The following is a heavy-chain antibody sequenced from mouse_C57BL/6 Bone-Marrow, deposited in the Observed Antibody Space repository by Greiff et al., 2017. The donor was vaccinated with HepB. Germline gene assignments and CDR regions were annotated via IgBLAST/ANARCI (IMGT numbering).Heavy chain of an antibody. CDR2: IDPNSGGT. J-gene: IGHJ2*01. D-gene: IGHD2-3*01. Sequence: QVHVKQPGAELVKPGASVKLSCKASGYTFTSYWMHWVKQRPGRGLEWIGRIDPNSGGTKYNEKFKSKATLTVDKPSSTAYMQLSSLTSEDSAVYYCARSERWLSNYFDYWGQGTTLTVSS. CDR3: ARSERWLSNYFDY. CDR1: GYTFTSYW. V-gene: IGHV1-72*01.